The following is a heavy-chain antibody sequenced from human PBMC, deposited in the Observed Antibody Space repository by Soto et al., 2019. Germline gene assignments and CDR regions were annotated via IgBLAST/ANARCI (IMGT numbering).Heavy chain of an antibody. CDR3: AKKVNSGSGSQFFDY. CDR1: GFTFSSYS. J-gene: IGHJ4*02. Sequence: GGSLRLSCAASGFTFSSYSMSWVRQAPGKGLEWVSGFRSGGDDETTYYADAVRGRFTISRDNSKNTLFLQMNSLRAEDTAIYYCAKKVNSGSGSQFFDYWGQG. CDR2: FRSGGDDETT. D-gene: IGHD3-10*01. V-gene: IGHV3-23*01.